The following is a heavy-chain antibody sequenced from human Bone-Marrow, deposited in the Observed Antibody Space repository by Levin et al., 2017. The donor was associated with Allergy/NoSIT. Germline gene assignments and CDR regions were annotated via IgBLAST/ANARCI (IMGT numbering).Heavy chain of an antibody. J-gene: IGHJ6*02. CDR1: GLSFSNYD. CDR2: ISGGSSRI. V-gene: IGHV3-21*06. CDR3: ASWAMFYYDGSDFDYFYYGMDV. Sequence: PGGSLRLSCAASGLSFSNYDMNWVRQAPGKGLEWVSSISGGSSRIYYADSVKGRFTISRDNAKNSLYLQMNSLRVEDTAVYYCASWAMFYYDGSDFDYFYYGMDVWCQGTTVTVSS. D-gene: IGHD3-16*01.